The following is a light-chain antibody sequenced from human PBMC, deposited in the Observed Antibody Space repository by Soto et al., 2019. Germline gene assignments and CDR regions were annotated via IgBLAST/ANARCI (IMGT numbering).Light chain of an antibody. CDR2: AAS. CDR1: QGISNY. V-gene: IGKV1-27*01. J-gene: IGKJ4*02. CDR3: QKYNSALIT. Sequence: DIQMTQSPSSLSASVGDRVTITCRASQGISNYLAWYQQKPGKVPKLLIYAASTLQSGVPSRFSGRGSGTDFTLTISSLQPEDVATYYCQKYNSALITFDGGTNVEIK.